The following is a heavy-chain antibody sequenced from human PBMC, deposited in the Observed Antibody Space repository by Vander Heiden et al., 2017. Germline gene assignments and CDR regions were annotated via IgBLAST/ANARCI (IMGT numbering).Heavy chain of an antibody. CDR2: MNPNSGNT. V-gene: IGHV1-8*01. CDR1: GYTFSSYD. D-gene: IGHD2-21*02. J-gene: IGHJ3*02. Sequence: QVQLVQSGAEVKKPGASVKVSCKASGYTFSSYDINWVRQAAGQGIEWMGWMNPNSGNTGYAQKFQGRVTMTRSTSISTAYMELSSLTSEDTAVYYCAREGVVVTPIPDPFDIWGQGTMVTVSS. CDR3: AREGVVVTPIPDPFDI.